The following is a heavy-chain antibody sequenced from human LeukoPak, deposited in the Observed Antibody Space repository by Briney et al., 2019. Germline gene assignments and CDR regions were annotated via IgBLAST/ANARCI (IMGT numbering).Heavy chain of an antibody. CDR1: GGSISSGGYY. D-gene: IGHD3-22*01. J-gene: IGHJ1*01. V-gene: IGHV4-31*03. CDR3: ARLYDSSGYSSGDQYFQH. Sequence: SETLSLTYTVSGGSISSGGYYWSWIRQHPGKGLEWIGYIYYSGSTYYNPSLKSRVTISVDTSKNQFSLKLSSVTAADTAVYYCARLYDSSGYSSGDQYFQHWGQGTLVTVSS. CDR2: IYYSGST.